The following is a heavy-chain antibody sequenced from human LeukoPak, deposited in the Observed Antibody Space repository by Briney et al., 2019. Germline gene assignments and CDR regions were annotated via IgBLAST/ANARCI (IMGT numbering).Heavy chain of an antibody. Sequence: SGGSLRLSCAASGFTFSSYAMSWVRQAPGKGLEWVSAISGSGGSTYYADSVKGRFTISRDNSKNTLYLQMNSLRAEDTAVYYCAKDLGIFEFGPHDDYWGQGTLVTVSS. CDR3: AKDLGIFEFGPHDDY. J-gene: IGHJ4*02. V-gene: IGHV3-23*01. D-gene: IGHD3-3*01. CDR1: GFTFSSYA. CDR2: ISGSGGST.